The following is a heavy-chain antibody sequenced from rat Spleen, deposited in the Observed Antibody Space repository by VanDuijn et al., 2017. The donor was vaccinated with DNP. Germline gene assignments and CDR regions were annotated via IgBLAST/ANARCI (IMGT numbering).Heavy chain of an antibody. V-gene: IGHV5-7*01. D-gene: IGHD1-12*03. CDR1: GFTFSNCN. Sequence: EVQLVESGGGLVQPGNSLKLSCAASGFTFSNCNMAWVRQAPKKGLEGVATISYDGSSTYYRDSVKGRFTISRDDAKSTLYLQMDSLRSEDTATYFCARHDHYGNYHFYAMDAWGQGTSVTVSS. J-gene: IGHJ4*01. CDR2: ISYDGSST. CDR3: ARHDHYGNYHFYAMDA.